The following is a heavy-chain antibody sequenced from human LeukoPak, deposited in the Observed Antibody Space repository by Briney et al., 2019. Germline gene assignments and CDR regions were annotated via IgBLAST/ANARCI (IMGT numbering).Heavy chain of an antibody. D-gene: IGHD5-24*01. J-gene: IGHJ4*02. CDR1: GYTFTGYY. CDR3: ARADVYGGYNYDPRFDY. V-gene: IGHV1-2*02. CDR2: INPNSGGT. Sequence: GSSVKVSCKASGYTFTGYYMHWVRQAPGQGLEWMGWINPNSGGTNYAQKFQGRVTMTRDTSISTAYMELSRLRSDDTAVYYCARADVYGGYNYDPRFDYWGQGTLVTVSS.